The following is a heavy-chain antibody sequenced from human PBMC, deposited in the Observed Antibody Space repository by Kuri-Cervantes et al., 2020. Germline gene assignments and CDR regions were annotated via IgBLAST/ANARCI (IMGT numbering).Heavy chain of an antibody. J-gene: IGHJ4*02. CDR2: SNAGNGNT. CDR1: GYTFTSYA. CDR3: ATVLLYSYGPLGY. D-gene: IGHD5-18*01. Sequence: ASVKVSCKASGYTFTSYAMHWVRQAPGQRLEWMGWSNAGNGNTKYSQEFQGRVTMTEDTSTDTAYMELSSLRSEDTAVYYCATVLLYSYGPLGYWGQGTLVTVSS. V-gene: IGHV1-3*02.